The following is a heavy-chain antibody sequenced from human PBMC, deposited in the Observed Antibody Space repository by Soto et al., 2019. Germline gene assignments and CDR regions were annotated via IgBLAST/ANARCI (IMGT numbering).Heavy chain of an antibody. CDR2: ISNSGCTT. J-gene: IGHJ6*02. Sequence: AGGSLRLSCAASGLTFSGYGMSWVRQAPGTGLEWVSAISNSGCTTYYANSVKGRFTISRDNSKNTLFLQMNSLRAEDAAVYYCARRQIPPPTRGAANARGGMDVWGQGTTVTVSS. D-gene: IGHD6-25*01. V-gene: IGHV3-23*01. CDR1: GLTFSGYG. CDR3: ARRQIPPPTRGAANARGGMDV.